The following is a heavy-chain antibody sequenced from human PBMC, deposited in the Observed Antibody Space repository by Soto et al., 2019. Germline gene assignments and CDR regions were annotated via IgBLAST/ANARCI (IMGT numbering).Heavy chain of an antibody. CDR3: ARGGGPYVWFNEF. CDR1: GGLFSSFA. CDR2: IIPVFGTT. D-gene: IGHD3-16*01. J-gene: IGHJ4*02. V-gene: IGHV1-69*01. Sequence: QAHLVQSGPEVKKPGSSVKVSCKDSGGLFSSFAISWVRQAPGQGLEWLGGIIPVFGTTYYAEKFQDRLTITADESTNTAYMELSSLTSADTAIYYCARGGGPYVWFNEFWGQGTLVTVSS.